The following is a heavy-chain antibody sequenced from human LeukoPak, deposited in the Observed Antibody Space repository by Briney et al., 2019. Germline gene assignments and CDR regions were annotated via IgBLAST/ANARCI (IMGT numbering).Heavy chain of an antibody. D-gene: IGHD3-10*01. V-gene: IGHV4-59*01. Sequence: RSETLSLTCTVSGGSISSYYWSWIRQPPGKGLEWMGYIYYSGSTNYKPPLKSRVTISVDTSKNQFSLKLSSVPAADTAVYYCARGGYYGSGNDFRFDPWGQGTLVTVSS. J-gene: IGHJ5*02. CDR3: ARGGYYGSGNDFRFDP. CDR1: GGSISSYY. CDR2: IYYSGST.